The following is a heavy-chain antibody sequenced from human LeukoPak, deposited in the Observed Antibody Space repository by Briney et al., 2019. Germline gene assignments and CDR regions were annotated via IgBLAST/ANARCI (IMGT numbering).Heavy chain of an antibody. J-gene: IGHJ4*02. CDR2: IYSGGST. CDR1: GVTLSSYA. D-gene: IGHD3-22*01. Sequence: GGSLRLSCAASGVTLSSYAMSWARQAPGKGLEWVSVIYSGGSTYYADSVKGRFTISRDNSKNTLYLQMNSLRAEDTAVYYCARDHTYYYDSSGLDWGQGTLVTVSS. CDR3: ARDHTYYYDSSGLD. V-gene: IGHV3-53*01.